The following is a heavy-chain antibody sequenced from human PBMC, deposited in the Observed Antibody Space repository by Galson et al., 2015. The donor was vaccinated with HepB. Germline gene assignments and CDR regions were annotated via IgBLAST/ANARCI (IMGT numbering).Heavy chain of an antibody. CDR2: IDWDGDR. CDR1: GFSLNTAGMC. V-gene: IGHV2-70*11. J-gene: IGHJ4*02. D-gene: IGHD6-13*01. Sequence: PALVKPTQTLTLTCTFSGFSLNTAGMCVSWIRQPPEKALEWLARIDWDGDRYYSASMKTRLTISKDTSKNQVVLTMTNLDPVDTATYYCARMQSSSWAQSGSLDYWGQGTLVTVSS. CDR3: ARMQSSSWAQSGSLDY.